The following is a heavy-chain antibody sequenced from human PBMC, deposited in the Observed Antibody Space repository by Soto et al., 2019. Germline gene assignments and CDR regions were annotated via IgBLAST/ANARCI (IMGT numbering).Heavy chain of an antibody. J-gene: IGHJ6*02. CDR2: IYYSGST. Sequence: SETLSLTCTVPGGSISSSSYYWGWIRQPPGKGLEWIGSIYYSGSTYYNPSLKSRVTISVDTSKNQFSLKLSSVTAADTAVYYCARFGYSSSWYYYYGMDVWGQGTTVTVSS. D-gene: IGHD6-13*01. CDR1: GGSISSSSYY. V-gene: IGHV4-39*01. CDR3: ARFGYSSSWYYYYGMDV.